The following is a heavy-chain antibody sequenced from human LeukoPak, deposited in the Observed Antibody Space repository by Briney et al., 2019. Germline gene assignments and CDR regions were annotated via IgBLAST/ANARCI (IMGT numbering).Heavy chain of an antibody. CDR3: AKRSGSAYYYGMDV. J-gene: IGHJ6*02. CDR2: INSDGSGT. CDR1: GFTFSSYW. V-gene: IGHV3-74*01. Sequence: PGGSLRLSCAASGFTFSSYWMHWVRQAPGKGLVWVSRINSDGSGTSYADSVKGRFTISRDNAKNTLYLQMNSLRAEDTAVYYCAKRSGSAYYYGMDVWGQGTTVTVSS. D-gene: IGHD3-3*01.